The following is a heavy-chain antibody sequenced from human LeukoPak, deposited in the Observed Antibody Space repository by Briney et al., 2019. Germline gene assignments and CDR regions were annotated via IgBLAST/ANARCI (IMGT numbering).Heavy chain of an antibody. J-gene: IGHJ6*02. V-gene: IGHV4-59*01. CDR2: IYYSGST. D-gene: IGHD3-16*01. CDR3: ARDGLFTPPRRFGMDV. CDR1: GGSISSYY. Sequence: PSETLSLTCSVSGGSISSYYWSWIRQPPGKGLEWIGYIYYSGSTNYNPSLKSRVTISVDTTKNQFSLKLSSVTAADTAVCYSARDGLFTPPRRFGMDVWGQGTMVIVSS.